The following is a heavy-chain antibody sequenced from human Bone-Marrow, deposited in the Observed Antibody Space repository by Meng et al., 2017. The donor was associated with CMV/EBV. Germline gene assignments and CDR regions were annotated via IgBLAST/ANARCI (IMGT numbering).Heavy chain of an antibody. Sequence: WKASGGTVSSYAISWVRQAPGQGLEWMGGIIPIFGTANYAQKFQGRVTITTDESTSTAYMELSSLRSEDTAVYYCARDEYFRFDPWGQGTLVTVSS. CDR1: GGTVSSYA. CDR2: IIPIFGTA. D-gene: IGHD2/OR15-2a*01. V-gene: IGHV1-69*05. J-gene: IGHJ5*02. CDR3: ARDEYFRFDP.